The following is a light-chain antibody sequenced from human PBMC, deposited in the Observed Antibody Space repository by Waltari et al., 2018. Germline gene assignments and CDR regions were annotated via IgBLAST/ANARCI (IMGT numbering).Light chain of an antibody. CDR1: QSLLHSNGYNY. J-gene: IGKJ4*01. Sequence: DIVMTQSPLSLPVTPGEPASISCRSSQSLLHSNGYNYLDWYLQKPGQSPQLLIYLNSKRASGGPDRFSGSGSGTDFTLKISRVEAEDVGVYYCMQALQSPLTFGGGTKVEIK. CDR2: LNS. V-gene: IGKV2-28*01. CDR3: MQALQSPLT.